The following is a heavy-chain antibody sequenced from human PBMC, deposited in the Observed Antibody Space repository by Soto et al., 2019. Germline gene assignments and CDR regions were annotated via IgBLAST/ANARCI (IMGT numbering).Heavy chain of an antibody. Sequence: EVQLLESGGGLVQPGGSLRLSCAASGFTFSSYAMSWVRQAPGKGLEWVSAISGSGGSTYYADSVKGRFTISRDNSKNTLYLQMNSLRAEDTAVYYCAKENSITMLVVAWGAFDIWGQGTMVTVSS. V-gene: IGHV3-23*01. D-gene: IGHD3-22*01. CDR1: GFTFSSYA. J-gene: IGHJ3*02. CDR2: ISGSGGST. CDR3: AKENSITMLVVAWGAFDI.